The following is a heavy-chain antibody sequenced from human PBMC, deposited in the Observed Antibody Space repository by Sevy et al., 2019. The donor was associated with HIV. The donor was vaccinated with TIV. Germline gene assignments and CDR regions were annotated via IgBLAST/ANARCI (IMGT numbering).Heavy chain of an antibody. CDR2: IKPDGSQK. Sequence: GGSLRLSCAASGFTFSNYWMTWVRRAPGKGLEWVAIIKPDGSQKDYVDSLKGRFTISRDNAKNSLYLQMGSLTDEDTAVYYCARDRRVEYGGSDYWGQGALVTVSS. CDR1: GFTFSNYW. J-gene: IGHJ4*02. V-gene: IGHV3-7*03. D-gene: IGHD3-10*01. CDR3: ARDRRVEYGGSDY.